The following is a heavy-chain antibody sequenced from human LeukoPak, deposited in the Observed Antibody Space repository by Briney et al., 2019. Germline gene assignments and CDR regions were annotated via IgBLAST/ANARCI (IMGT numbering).Heavy chain of an antibody. V-gene: IGHV3-66*01. CDR1: GFTVSSNY. J-gene: IGHJ4*02. CDR3: ARKLRTYYYDSSGYFDY. D-gene: IGHD3-22*01. CDR2: IYSGGST. Sequence: PGGSLRLSCAASGFTVSSNYMSWVRQAPGKGLEWVSVIYSGGSTYYADSVKGRFTISRDNSKNTLYLQMNSLRAEDTAVYYCARKLRTYYYDSSGYFDYWGQGTLVTVSS.